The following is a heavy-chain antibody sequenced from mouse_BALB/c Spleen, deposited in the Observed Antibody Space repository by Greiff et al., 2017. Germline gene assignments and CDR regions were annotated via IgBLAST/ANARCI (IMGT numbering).Heavy chain of an antibody. D-gene: IGHD1-1*01. CDR3: NKRGRLLRNAWLDY. CDR2: IWSDGST. Sequence: QVQLLQSGPDLVAPSQSLSITCTVSGFSLTSYGVHWVRQPPGKGLEWLVVIWSDGSTNYNSALISRLSISKDNSKSQVFLKMNSLQTEDTAVYSCNKRGRLLRNAWLDYWGQGTPVTVSA. V-gene: IGHV2-6-2*01. J-gene: IGHJ3*01. CDR1: GFSLTSYG.